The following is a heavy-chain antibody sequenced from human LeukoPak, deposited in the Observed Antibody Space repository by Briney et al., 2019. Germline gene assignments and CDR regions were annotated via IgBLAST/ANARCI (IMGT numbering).Heavy chain of an antibody. CDR1: GFTFSSYA. J-gene: IGHJ3*02. Sequence: PWGSLRLSCAASGFTFSSYAMSWVRQAPGKGLEWVSAISGSGGSTYYADSVKGRFTISRDNSKNTLYLQMNSLRAEDTAVYYCAKDQTILGAFDIWGQGTMVTVSS. D-gene: IGHD3-3*01. CDR3: AKDQTILGAFDI. V-gene: IGHV3-23*01. CDR2: ISGSGGST.